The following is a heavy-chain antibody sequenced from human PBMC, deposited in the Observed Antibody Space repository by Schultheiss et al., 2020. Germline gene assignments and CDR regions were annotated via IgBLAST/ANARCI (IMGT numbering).Heavy chain of an antibody. V-gene: IGHV3-23*01. CDR1: GFTFSYYA. CDR3: ARENGYTSSWP. CDR2: ISGSGGDT. D-gene: IGHD6-13*01. Sequence: GESLKISCAASGFTFSYYAMSWVRQAPGKGLEWVSAISGSGGDTYYADSVKGRFTISRDNSKNMLYLQVNSLRAEDTAVYYCARENGYTSSWPWGQGTLVTVSS. J-gene: IGHJ5*02.